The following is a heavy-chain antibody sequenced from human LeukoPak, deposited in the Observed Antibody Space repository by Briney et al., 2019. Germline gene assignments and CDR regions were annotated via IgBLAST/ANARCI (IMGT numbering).Heavy chain of an antibody. V-gene: IGHV3-21*01. Sequence: KSGGSLRLSCAASGFTFSSYSMHWVRQAPGKGLEWVSSISSSSSYIYYADSVKGRFTISRDNAKNSLYLQMNSLRAEDTAVYYCARVSPVDYDFWSGYPRYYYYMDVWGKGTTVTVPS. J-gene: IGHJ6*03. D-gene: IGHD3-3*01. CDR2: ISSSSSYI. CDR3: ARVSPVDYDFWSGYPRYYYYMDV. CDR1: GFTFSSYS.